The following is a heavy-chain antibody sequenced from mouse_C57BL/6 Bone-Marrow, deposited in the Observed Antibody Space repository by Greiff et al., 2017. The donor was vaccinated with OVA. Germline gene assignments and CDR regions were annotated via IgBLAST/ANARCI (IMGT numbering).Heavy chain of an antibody. CDR2: IRSKSNNYPT. V-gene: IGHV10-1*01. D-gene: IGHD2-1*01. CDR3: VRQKAYCNYWFAY. J-gene: IGHJ3*01. CDR1: GFSFNTYA. Sequence: EVHLVESGGGLVQPKGSLKLSCAASGFSFNTYAMNWVRQAPGKGLEGVAAIRSKSNNYPTYYADSVKDRFPISRYDSESMRYLQMNNLKTEETAMYYCVRQKAYCNYWFAYWGQGTLVTVSA.